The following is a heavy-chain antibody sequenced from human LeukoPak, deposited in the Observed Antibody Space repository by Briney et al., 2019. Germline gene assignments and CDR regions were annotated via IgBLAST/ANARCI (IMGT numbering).Heavy chain of an antibody. D-gene: IGHD4-17*01. V-gene: IGHV3-43*01. CDR3: ARDFYGAY. CDR2: ISWDGRST. J-gene: IGHJ4*02. CDR1: GFTFDDFT. Sequence: PGGSLRLSCAASGFTFDDFTMHWVRQAAGKGLEWVSLISWDGRSTYYADSVRGRFTISRDNAKNSLYLQMNSLRAEDTAVYYCARDFYGAYWGQGTLVTVSS.